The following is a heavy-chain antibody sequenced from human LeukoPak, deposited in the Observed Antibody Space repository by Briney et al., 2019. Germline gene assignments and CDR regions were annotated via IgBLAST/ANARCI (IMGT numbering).Heavy chain of an antibody. J-gene: IGHJ4*02. CDR1: GLTFSKAW. CDR3: TTDGYCSGGNCYSFDN. V-gene: IGHV3-15*01. CDR2: IKSKTDGGTI. D-gene: IGHD2-15*01. Sequence: GGSLRLSCVASGLTFSKAWMSWVRLAAGEGLEWVARIKSKTDGGTIEYAAPVKGGFTISRDDSKNTQYLQMNSLKTEDTAVYYCTTDGYCSGGNCYSFDNWGQGTLVTVSS.